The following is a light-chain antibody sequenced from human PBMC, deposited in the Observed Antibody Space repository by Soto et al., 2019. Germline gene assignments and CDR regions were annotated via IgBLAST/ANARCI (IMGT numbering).Light chain of an antibody. CDR3: MQALQTPPT. CDR1: QSLLHSNGYNY. V-gene: IGKV2-28*01. Sequence: DIVMTQSPLSLPVTPGEPASISCRSSQSLLHSNGYNYLDWYLQKPGQSPQLLIYLGSNRASGVPDGFSGSGSGTDCTLKISRVEAEDVGVYYCMQALQTPPTFGQGTKVEIK. J-gene: IGKJ1*01. CDR2: LGS.